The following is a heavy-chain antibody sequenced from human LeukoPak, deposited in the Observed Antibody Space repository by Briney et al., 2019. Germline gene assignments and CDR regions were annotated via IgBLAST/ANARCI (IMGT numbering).Heavy chain of an antibody. Sequence: GGSLRLSCAASGFTFSSYWMSWVRQAPGKGLEWVANIKQDGSEKYYVDSVKGRFTISRDNAKNSLYLQMNSLRAEDTAVYYCARVTSSGWSFGFQHWGQGTLVTVSS. CDR1: GFTFSSYW. CDR3: ARVTSSGWSFGFQH. J-gene: IGHJ1*01. D-gene: IGHD6-19*01. V-gene: IGHV3-7*01. CDR2: IKQDGSEK.